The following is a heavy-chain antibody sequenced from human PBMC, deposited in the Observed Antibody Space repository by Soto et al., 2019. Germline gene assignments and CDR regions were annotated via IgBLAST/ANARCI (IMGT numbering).Heavy chain of an antibody. J-gene: IGHJ5*02. Sequence: SETLSLTCAVYGGSFSGYYWSWIRQPPGKGLEWIGEINHSGSTNYNPSLKSRVTVSVDTSKNQFSLRLSSVTAADTAVYYCARGRGLIRLKNWLDPWGQGTLVTVSS. D-gene: IGHD3-16*01. CDR3: ARGRGLIRLKNWLDP. CDR1: GGSFSGYY. CDR2: INHSGST. V-gene: IGHV4-34*01.